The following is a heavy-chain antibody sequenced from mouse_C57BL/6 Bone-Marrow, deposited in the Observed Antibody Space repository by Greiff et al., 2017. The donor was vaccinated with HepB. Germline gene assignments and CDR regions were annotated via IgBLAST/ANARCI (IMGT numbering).Heavy chain of an antibody. CDR1: GYTFTSYW. D-gene: IGHD1-1*01. CDR3: ARSRYYGSSPAWFAY. V-gene: IGHV1-64*01. J-gene: IGHJ3*01. CDR2: IHPNSGST. Sequence: QVQLQQSGAELVKPGASVKLSCKASGYTFTSYWMHWVKQRPGQGLEWIGMIHPNSGSTNYNEKFKSKATLTVDKSSSTAYMQLSSLTSEDSAVYYCARSRYYGSSPAWFAYWGQGTLVTVSA.